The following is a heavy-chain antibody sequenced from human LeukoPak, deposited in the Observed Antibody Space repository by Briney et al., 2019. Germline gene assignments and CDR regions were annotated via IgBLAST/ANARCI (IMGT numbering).Heavy chain of an antibody. CDR3: ASIVGATGQEVAFDI. Sequence: PVASVKVSCKASGGTFSKYTISWVRQRPGQGLEWMGGITPLFGTANYAQKFQGRVTITADESASTAYMELSSLRSEDTAVYYCASIVGATGQEVAFDIWGQGTMVTVSS. CDR1: GGTFSKYT. V-gene: IGHV1-69*13. J-gene: IGHJ3*02. CDR2: ITPLFGTA. D-gene: IGHD1-26*01.